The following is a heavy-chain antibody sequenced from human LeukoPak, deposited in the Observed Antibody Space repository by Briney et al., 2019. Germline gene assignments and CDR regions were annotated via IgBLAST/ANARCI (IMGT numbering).Heavy chain of an antibody. J-gene: IGHJ6*02. Sequence: SETLSLTCTVSGGSISSYYWSWIRQPAGKGLEWIGRIYTSGSTNYNPSLKSRVTMSVDTSKNQFSLKLSSVTAADTAVYYCARDARFLEWWVYGMDVWGQGTTVTVSS. CDR3: ARDARFLEWWVYGMDV. CDR2: IYTSGST. CDR1: GGSISSYY. V-gene: IGHV4-4*07. D-gene: IGHD3-3*01.